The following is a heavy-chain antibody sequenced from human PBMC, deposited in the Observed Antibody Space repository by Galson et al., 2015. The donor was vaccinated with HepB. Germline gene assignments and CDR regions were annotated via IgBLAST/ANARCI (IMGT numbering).Heavy chain of an antibody. V-gene: IGHV3-30*02. CDR2: MRFDGSYK. CDR1: GLSLSNYD. Sequence: SLRLSCAASGLSLSNYDMHWVRQAPGKGLEWVAFMRFDGSYKFYAASVKGRFTVSRDNSKHTLFLQMNSLRPEDTAVYYCASDLDGSGSFYNMLAYWGQGIMVTVSS. CDR3: ASDLDGSGSFYNMLAY. J-gene: IGHJ4*02. D-gene: IGHD3-10*01.